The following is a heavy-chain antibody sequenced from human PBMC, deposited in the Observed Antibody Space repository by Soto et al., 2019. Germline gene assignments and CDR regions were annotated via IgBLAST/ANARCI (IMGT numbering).Heavy chain of an antibody. D-gene: IGHD3-10*01. V-gene: IGHV3-13*05. CDR1: GFSFRDYD. Sequence: EVQLVESGGGSVQPGESLRLSCAASGFSFRDYDMHWVRQRKGKGLEWVSALGAARDPYYVGSVKGRFSVSRDNAQNSLFLQMNSLRIEDTALYYCARGDRGGSGSPASYYYSGLDVWGQGTTVTVS. CDR3: ARGDRGGSGSPASYYYSGLDV. J-gene: IGHJ6*02. CDR2: LGAARDP.